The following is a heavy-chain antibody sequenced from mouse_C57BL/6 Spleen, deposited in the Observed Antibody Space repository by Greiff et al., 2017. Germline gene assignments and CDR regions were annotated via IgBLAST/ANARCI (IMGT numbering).Heavy chain of an antibody. V-gene: IGHV1-61*01. J-gene: IGHJ3*01. CDR3: ARWNYYGSSYGFAY. CDR2: IYPSDSET. Sequence: QVQLQQPGAELVRPGSSVKLSCKASGYTFTSYWMDWVKQRPGQGLEWIGNIYPSDSETHYNQKFKDKATLTVDKSSSTAYMQLSILTSEDSAVXYCARWNYYGSSYGFAYWGQGTLVTVSA. D-gene: IGHD1-1*01. CDR1: GYTFTSYW.